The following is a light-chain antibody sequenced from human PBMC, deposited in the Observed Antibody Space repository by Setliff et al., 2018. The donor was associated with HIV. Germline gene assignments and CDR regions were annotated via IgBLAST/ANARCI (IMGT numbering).Light chain of an antibody. CDR3: SSYRSSSTLYV. Sequence: QSALTQPASVSGSPGQSITISCTGTSSDVGGYNYVSWYQQHPGKAPKLMIYDVSNRPSGVSNRFSGSKSGKTASLTISGLQAEDEADYYCSSYRSSSTLYVFGTGTKV. J-gene: IGLJ1*01. V-gene: IGLV2-14*01. CDR2: DVS. CDR1: SSDVGGYNY.